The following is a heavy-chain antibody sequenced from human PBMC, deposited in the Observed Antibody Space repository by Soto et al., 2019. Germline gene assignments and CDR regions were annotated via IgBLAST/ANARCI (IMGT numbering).Heavy chain of an antibody. CDR3: AKGKAARPSLIDY. Sequence: EVQLLESGGGLVQPGGSLRLSCAASGFTFSSYAMSWVRQAPGKGLEWVSAISGSGGSTYYADSVKGRFTIPRDNSKSALYLHMNSLRAEDTAVYYCAKGKAARPSLIDYWGQGTLVTVSS. CDR1: GFTFSSYA. J-gene: IGHJ4*02. CDR2: ISGSGGST. V-gene: IGHV3-23*01. D-gene: IGHD6-6*01.